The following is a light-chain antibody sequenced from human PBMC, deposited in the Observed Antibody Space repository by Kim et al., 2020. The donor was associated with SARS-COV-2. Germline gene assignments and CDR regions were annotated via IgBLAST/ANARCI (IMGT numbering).Light chain of an antibody. CDR2: SKN. Sequence: GQTVRITSKGDRLRTFSATWYQQKPGQAPVLVIYSKNNRPSGIPNRFSGSSSGNTASLTITGAQAEEEADYDYNSSDSNGNLNYFFGTGTKVTVL. J-gene: IGLJ1*01. V-gene: IGLV3-19*01. CDR3: NSSDSNGNLNYF. CDR1: RLRTFS.